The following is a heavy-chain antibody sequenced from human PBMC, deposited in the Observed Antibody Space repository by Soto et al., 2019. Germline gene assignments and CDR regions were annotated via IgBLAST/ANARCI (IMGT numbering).Heavy chain of an antibody. V-gene: IGHV1-46*01. CDR2: INPSGGST. CDR3: ARGQATYYYPY. D-gene: IGHD3-10*01. J-gene: IGHJ4*02. Sequence: ASVKVSCKASGYTFTSYYMHWVRQAPGQGLEWMGIINPSGGSTSYAQKFQGRVTISVDTSKNQFSLKLRSVTAADTAVYYCARGQATYYYPYWGQGTLVTVSS. CDR1: GYTFTSYY.